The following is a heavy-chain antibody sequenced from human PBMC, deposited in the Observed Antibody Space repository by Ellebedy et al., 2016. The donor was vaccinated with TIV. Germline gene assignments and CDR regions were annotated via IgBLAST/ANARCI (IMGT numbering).Heavy chain of an antibody. CDR2: IDPSDSYT. CDR3: ATLLITTGEFNY. V-gene: IGHV5-10-1*01. CDR1: GYTFTNYW. J-gene: IGHJ4*02. Sequence: PGGSLRLSCKGSGYTFTNYWISWLRQMPGKGLEWMGRIDPSDSYTLYSPSFEGHVTISSDKSISTAYLQWSGLKASDTAMYYCATLLITTGEFNYWGQGTLVTVSS. D-gene: IGHD1-1*01.